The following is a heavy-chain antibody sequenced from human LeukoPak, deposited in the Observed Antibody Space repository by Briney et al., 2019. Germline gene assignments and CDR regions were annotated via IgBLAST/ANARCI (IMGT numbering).Heavy chain of an antibody. J-gene: IGHJ4*02. CDR3: ARVQDSWYYFDY. CDR1: GGTFSSYA. V-gene: IGHV1-69*04. D-gene: IGHD6-13*01. CDR2: IIPILGIA. Sequence: ASVKVSCKASGGTFSSYAISWVRQAPGQGLEWMGRIIPILGIANYAQKLQGRVTMTTDTSTSTAYMELRSLRSDDTAVYYCARVQDSWYYFDYWGQGTLVTVSS.